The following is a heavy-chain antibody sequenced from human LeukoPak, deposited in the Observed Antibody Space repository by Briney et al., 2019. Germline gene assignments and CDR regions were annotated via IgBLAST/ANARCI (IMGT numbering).Heavy chain of an antibody. J-gene: IGHJ5*01. CDR3: ARGLEAPDS. D-gene: IGHD1-1*01. Sequence: GGSLRLSCAASGFTFSSYWMSWVRQAPGKGLEWVANVKQDGREKHCVDSVKGRFTISRDNAKNSVYLQMNSLRVEDTAVYYCARGLEAPDSWGHGTLVTVSS. V-gene: IGHV3-7*01. CDR2: VKQDGREK. CDR1: GFTFSSYW.